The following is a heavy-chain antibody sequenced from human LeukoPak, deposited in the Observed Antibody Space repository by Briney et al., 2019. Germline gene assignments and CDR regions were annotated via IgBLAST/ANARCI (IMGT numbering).Heavy chain of an antibody. D-gene: IGHD2-15*01. CDR1: GFTFSSYA. V-gene: IGHV3-30-3*01. Sequence: GGSLRLSCAASGFTFSSYAMHWVRQAQGKGLEWVAVISYDGSNKYYADSVKGRFTISRDNSKNTLYLQMNSLRAEDTAVYYCARGLGGGGDYWGQGTLVTVSS. CDR2: ISYDGSNK. J-gene: IGHJ4*02. CDR3: ARGLGGGGDY.